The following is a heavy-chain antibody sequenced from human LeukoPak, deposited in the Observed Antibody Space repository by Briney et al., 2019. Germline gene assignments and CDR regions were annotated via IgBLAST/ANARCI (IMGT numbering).Heavy chain of an antibody. V-gene: IGHV3-11*01. Sequence: GGSLRLSCAASGSTFSDYYMSWIRQAPGKGLEWVSYISSSGSTIYYADSVKGRFTISRDNAKNSLYLQMNSLRAEDTAVYYCARDQNYYGSASYPYYFDYWGQGTLVTVSS. J-gene: IGHJ4*02. D-gene: IGHD3-10*01. CDR3: ARDQNYYGSASYPYYFDY. CDR2: ISSSGSTI. CDR1: GSTFSDYY.